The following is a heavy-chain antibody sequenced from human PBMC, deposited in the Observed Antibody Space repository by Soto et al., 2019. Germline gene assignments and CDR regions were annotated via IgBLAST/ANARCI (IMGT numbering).Heavy chain of an antibody. D-gene: IGHD6-19*01. J-gene: IGHJ4*02. CDR1: GFTFSSYA. CDR3: AKAKGFAEQWPEYFDL. V-gene: IGHV3-23*01. CDR2: ISGSGVST. Sequence: AGGSLRLSCAASGFTFSSYAMSWVRQAPGKGLEWVSGISGSGVSTKSADPVKGRFTISRDNFKSTLYLQMNSLRAEDTAVYYCAKAKGFAEQWPEYFDLWGQGTLVTVSS.